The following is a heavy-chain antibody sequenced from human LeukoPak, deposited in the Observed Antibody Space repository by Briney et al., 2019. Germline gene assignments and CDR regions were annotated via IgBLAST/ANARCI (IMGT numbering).Heavy chain of an antibody. V-gene: IGHV3-53*01. Sequence: GGSLRLSCAVSGFIVTNNYMSWVRQAPGKGLEWVSVFYVGGATYYADSVKGRFTISTDNSENTLYLQMKSLRAEDTAVYYCARGDGYNFFDYWGQGTLVTV. CDR3: ARGDGYNFFDY. CDR1: GFIVTNNY. CDR2: FYVGGAT. D-gene: IGHD5-24*01. J-gene: IGHJ4*02.